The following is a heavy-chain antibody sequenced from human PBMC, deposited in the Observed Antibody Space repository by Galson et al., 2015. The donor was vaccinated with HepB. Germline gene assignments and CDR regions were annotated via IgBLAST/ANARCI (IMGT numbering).Heavy chain of an antibody. CDR1: GYTFTSYA. CDR3: ARVLQLVRFYQRNYDAFDI. D-gene: IGHD6-13*01. J-gene: IGHJ3*02. V-gene: IGHV1-3*01. CDR2: INAGNGNT. Sequence: SVKVSCKASGYTFTSYAMHWVRQAPGQRLEWMRWINAGNGNTKYSQKFQGRVTMTRDTSTSTVYMELSSLRSEDTAVYYCARVLQLVRFYQRNYDAFDIWGQGTMVTVSS.